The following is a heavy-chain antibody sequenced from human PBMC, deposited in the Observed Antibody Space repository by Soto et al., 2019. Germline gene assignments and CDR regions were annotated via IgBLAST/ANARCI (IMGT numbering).Heavy chain of an antibody. J-gene: IGHJ6*02. D-gene: IGHD4-4*01. V-gene: IGHV3-21*01. CDR2: SSSSSTYI. CDR3: ARVYYSNLPYYFYYMDV. CDR1: GFTFSSYS. Sequence: EVQLVESGGGLVKPGGSLRLSCAASGFTFSSYSMNWVRQAPGKGLEWVSSSSSSSTYIYYADSVKGRFTISRDNAKNSLYLQMNSLRAEDTAVYFCARVYYSNLPYYFYYMDVWGQGNTVTVSS.